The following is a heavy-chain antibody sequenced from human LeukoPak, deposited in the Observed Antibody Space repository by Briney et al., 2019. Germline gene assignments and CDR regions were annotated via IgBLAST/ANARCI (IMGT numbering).Heavy chain of an antibody. D-gene: IGHD5-18*01. CDR3: ARDRRGYSYGSDY. CDR1: GFTFSSYS. V-gene: IGHV3-21*01. CDR2: ISRSSSYI. Sequence: GGSLRLSCAASGFTFSSYSMNWVRQAPGKGLEWVSSISRSSSYIYYADSVKGRFTISRDNAKNSLYLQMNSLRDEDTAVYYCARDRRGYSYGSDYWGQGTLVTVSS. J-gene: IGHJ4*02.